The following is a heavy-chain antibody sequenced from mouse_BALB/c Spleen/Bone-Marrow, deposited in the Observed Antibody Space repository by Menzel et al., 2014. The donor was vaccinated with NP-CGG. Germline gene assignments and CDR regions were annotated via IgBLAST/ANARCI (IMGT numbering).Heavy chain of an antibody. CDR2: INPSNGRT. CDR3: ARRTTTVVATDY. V-gene: IGHV1S81*02. J-gene: IGHJ2*01. D-gene: IGHD1-1*01. Sequence: QVQLQQSGAELVKPGASVKLSCKASGYTFPSYWMHWVKQRPGQGLEWIGEINPSNGRTNYNEKFKSKATLTVDKSSSTAYMQLSSLTSEDSAVYYCARRTTTVVATDYWGQGTTLTVSS. CDR1: GYTFPSYW.